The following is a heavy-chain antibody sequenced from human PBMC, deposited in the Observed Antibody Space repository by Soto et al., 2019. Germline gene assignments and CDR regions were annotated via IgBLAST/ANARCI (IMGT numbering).Heavy chain of an antibody. CDR2: IDHDGPT. CDR3: VRDSHGDY. Sequence: EVQLVESGGGLVQPGGSLRLSCAGSGFTFSNYWMHWVRQAQGKGLEWVSRIDHDGPTDYADSVRGRFTISRDNSENTLYLQMNSLGPEDTAVYYCVRDSHGDYWGQGTLVTVSS. V-gene: IGHV3-74*01. CDR1: GFTFSNYW. J-gene: IGHJ4*02.